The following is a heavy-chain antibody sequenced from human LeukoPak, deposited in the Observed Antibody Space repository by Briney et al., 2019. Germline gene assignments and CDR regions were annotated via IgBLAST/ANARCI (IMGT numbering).Heavy chain of an antibody. CDR3: ARGYCSVGICRYYMDV. J-gene: IGHJ6*03. CDR1: GGSISSSSYY. Sequence: PSETLSLTCTVSGGSISSSSYYWGWIRQPPGKGLEWIGSIYYSGSTYYNPSLKSRVTISVDTSKNQFSLHLNSVTPDDTAVYYCARGYCSVGICRYYMDVWGKGTTVTVSS. V-gene: IGHV4-39*01. CDR2: IYYSGST. D-gene: IGHD2-15*01.